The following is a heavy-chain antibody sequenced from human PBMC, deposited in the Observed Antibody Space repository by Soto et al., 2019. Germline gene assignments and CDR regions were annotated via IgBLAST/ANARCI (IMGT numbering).Heavy chain of an antibody. J-gene: IGHJ3*02. V-gene: IGHV1-24*01. CDR3: ATMLGLTMLTLDAFDI. Sequence: QVQLVQSGAEVKKPGASVKVSCKVSGNTLTELSVHWVRQAPGKGLDWMGGFDPEDDEPIYAQKFQGRVTMAEDTSTDTAYMELSSLTSGDTAIYDCATMLGLTMLTLDAFDIWGQGTLVTVSS. CDR1: GNTLTELS. D-gene: IGHD3-16*01. CDR2: FDPEDDEP.